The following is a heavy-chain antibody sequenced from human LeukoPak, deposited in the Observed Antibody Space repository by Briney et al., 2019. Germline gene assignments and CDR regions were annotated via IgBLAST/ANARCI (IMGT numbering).Heavy chain of an antibody. J-gene: IGHJ4*02. CDR2: INPNSGGT. V-gene: IGHV1-2*02. D-gene: IGHD3-22*01. CDR1: GYTFTGYY. Sequence: ASVKVSFKASGYTFTGYYMHWVRQAPGQGLEWMGWINPNSGGTNYAQKFQGRVTMTRDTSISTAYMELSRLRSDDTAVYYCATESFRYYDSSGYYHENYWGQGTLVTVSS. CDR3: ATESFRYYDSSGYYHENY.